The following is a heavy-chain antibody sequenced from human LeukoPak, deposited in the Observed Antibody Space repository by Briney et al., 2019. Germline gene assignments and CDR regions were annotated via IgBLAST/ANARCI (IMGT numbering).Heavy chain of an antibody. CDR2: ISGSGGST. V-gene: IGHV3-23*01. D-gene: IGHD2-8*01. J-gene: IGHJ4*02. CDR3: AKGHVLYFDY. CDR1: GFTFSSYA. Sequence: GGSLRLSCAASGFTFSSYAMSWVRQAPGKGLEWVSAISGSGGSTYYADSVKGRFTISRDNSKSTLYPQMNSLRAEDTAVYYCAKGHVLYFDYWGQGTLVTVSS.